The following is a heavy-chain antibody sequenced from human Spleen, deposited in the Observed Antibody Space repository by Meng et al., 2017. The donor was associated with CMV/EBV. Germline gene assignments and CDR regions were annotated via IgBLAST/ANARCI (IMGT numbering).Heavy chain of an antibody. Sequence: ASVKVSCKASGYTFTGYYMHWVRQAPGQGLEWMGWINPNSGDTNYAQKFQGRVTMTRDTSISTAYMELSRLSSDDTAVYYCARGGGSRAGALDVWGQGTTVTVSS. V-gene: IGHV1-2*02. CDR2: INPNSGDT. D-gene: IGHD6-6*01. CDR3: ARGGGSRAGALDV. J-gene: IGHJ6*02. CDR1: GYTFTGYY.